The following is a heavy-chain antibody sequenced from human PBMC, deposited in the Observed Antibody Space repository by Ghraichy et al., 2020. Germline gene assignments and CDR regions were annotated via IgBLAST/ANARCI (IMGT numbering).Heavy chain of an antibody. D-gene: IGHD4/OR15-4a*01. CDR2: IKSDGSAK. CDR1: GFPFSSYW. CDR3: ARDDGARTVDY. Sequence: GGSLRLSCAASGFPFSSYWMAWGRLAPGKGLEWVAHIKSDGSAKYYVDSVRGRFTVSRDNAKNSLFLEMNSLRAEDTAVYYCARDDGARTVDYWGQGTLVTVSS. J-gene: IGHJ4*02. V-gene: IGHV3-7*01.